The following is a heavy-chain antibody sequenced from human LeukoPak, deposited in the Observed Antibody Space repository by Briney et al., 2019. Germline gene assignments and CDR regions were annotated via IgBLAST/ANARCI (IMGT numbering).Heavy chain of an antibody. D-gene: IGHD3-3*01. CDR2: ISAYNGNT. J-gene: IGHJ4*02. Sequence: ASVKVSCKASGYTFASYGISWVRQAPEQGLEWMGWISAYNGNTNYAQKLQGRVTMTTDTSTSTAYMELSSLRSEDTAVYYCARVNFWSGYEDYWGQGTLVTVSS. CDR3: ARVNFWSGYEDY. CDR1: GYTFASYG. V-gene: IGHV1-18*01.